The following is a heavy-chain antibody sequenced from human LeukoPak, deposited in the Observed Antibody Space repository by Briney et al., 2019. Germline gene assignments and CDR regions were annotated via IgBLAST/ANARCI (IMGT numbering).Heavy chain of an antibody. J-gene: IGHJ4*02. CDR1: GFTFSSYS. D-gene: IGHD5-18*01. V-gene: IGHV3-21*01. CDR3: ARGKRGFIYGSDY. Sequence: GGSLRLSCAASGFTFSSYSMNWVRQAPGKGLEWVSSISSSSSYIYYADSVKGRFTISRDNAKNSLYLQMNSLRAEDTAVYYCARGKRGFIYGSDYWGQGTLVTVSS. CDR2: ISSSSSYI.